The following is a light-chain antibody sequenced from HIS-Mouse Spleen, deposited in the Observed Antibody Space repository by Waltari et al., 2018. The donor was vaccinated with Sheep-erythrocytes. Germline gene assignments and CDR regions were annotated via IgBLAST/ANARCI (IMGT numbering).Light chain of an antibody. J-gene: IGKJ1*01. CDR2: LGS. CDR1: PSLLHSNGYNY. V-gene: IGKV2-28*01. Sequence: TQPASVSGSPGQSITISCRSSPSLLHSNGYNYLDWYLPKPGQSPQLLIYLGSNRASGVPDRFSGSGSGTDFTLKISRVEAEDVGVYYCMQALQTPWTFGQGTKVEIK. CDR3: MQALQTPWT.